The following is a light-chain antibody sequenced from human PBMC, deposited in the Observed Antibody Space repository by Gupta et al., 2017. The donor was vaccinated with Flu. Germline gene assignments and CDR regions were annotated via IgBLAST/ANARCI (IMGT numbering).Light chain of an antibody. CDR2: DVS. CDR1: NIGTKS. J-gene: IGLJ3*02. Sequence: SYVLTQPPSVSVAPGQTARITCGGNNIGTKSVHWYQQKPGQAPMLVVYDVSDRPSGIPERFSGSNSGNTATLTISKVEPGDEADYYCQVWHTGTDHMRAFGGGTKLTVL. CDR3: QVWHTGTDHMRA. V-gene: IGLV3-21*02.